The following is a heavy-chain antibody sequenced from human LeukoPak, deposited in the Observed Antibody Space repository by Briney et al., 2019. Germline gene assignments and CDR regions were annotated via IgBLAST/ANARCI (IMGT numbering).Heavy chain of an antibody. CDR2: INTNTGNS. J-gene: IGHJ4*02. Sequence: GASAKVSCKASGYTVTHYAMNWVRQAPGQGLEWMGWINTNTGNSTYAQGFTGRFVFSLDTSVSTAYLQISSLEAEDTAIYYCARLYGAFDYWGQGTLVTVSS. D-gene: IGHD1-26*01. CDR1: GYTVTHYA. V-gene: IGHV7-4-1*02. CDR3: ARLYGAFDY.